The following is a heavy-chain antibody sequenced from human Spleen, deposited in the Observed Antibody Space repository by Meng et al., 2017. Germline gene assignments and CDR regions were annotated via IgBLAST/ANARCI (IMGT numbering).Heavy chain of an antibody. V-gene: IGHV4-61*01. CDR1: GGSVSSGSYY. Sequence: QVPLQESGPGLVRPSETLSLTCTVSGGSVSSGSYYWSWIRQPPGKGLEWIGYIYYSGSTHYNPSLKSRVTISVDTSKNQFSLKLNSVTAADTAVYYCARGAGPTDSYFDHWGQGTLVTVSS. J-gene: IGHJ4*02. D-gene: IGHD4-17*01. CDR3: ARGAGPTDSYFDH. CDR2: IYYSGST.